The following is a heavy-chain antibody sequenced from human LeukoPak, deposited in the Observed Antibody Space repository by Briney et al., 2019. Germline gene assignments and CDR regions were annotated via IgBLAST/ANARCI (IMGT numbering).Heavy chain of an antibody. CDR1: GGSISSYY. Sequence: SETLSLTCTVSGGSISSYYWSWIRQPPGKGLEWIGYIYYSGSANYNPSLKSRVTISVDTSKSQFPLKLSSVTAADTAVYYCARDGTYYYGSGSYYNTGYYYYCGMDVWGQGTTVTVSS. D-gene: IGHD3-10*01. V-gene: IGHV4-59*01. CDR2: IYYSGSA. J-gene: IGHJ6*02. CDR3: ARDGTYYYGSGSYYNTGYYYYCGMDV.